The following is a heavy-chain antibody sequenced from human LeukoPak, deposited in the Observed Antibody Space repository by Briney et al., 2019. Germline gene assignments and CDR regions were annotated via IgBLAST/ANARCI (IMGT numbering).Heavy chain of an antibody. J-gene: IGHJ3*02. D-gene: IGHD6-6*01. Sequence: GGSLRLSCAASGFTFSGFIMNWVRQAPGKGLEWVSYIGTSSSPIYYADSVKGRFTISRDSARNSLYLQMNSLRAEDTAVYYCARGLAVRRGAFDIWGQGTMVTVSS. CDR3: ARGLAVRRGAFDI. CDR2: IGTSSSPI. CDR1: GFTFSGFI. V-gene: IGHV3-48*01.